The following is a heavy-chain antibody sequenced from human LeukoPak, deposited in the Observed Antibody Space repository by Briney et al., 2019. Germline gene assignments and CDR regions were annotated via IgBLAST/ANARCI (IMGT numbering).Heavy chain of an antibody. D-gene: IGHD3-10*01. CDR1: GFIFSSYA. CDR2: ISGSGGGT. J-gene: IGHJ4*02. CDR3: ARTMVRGVLYYFDY. V-gene: IGHV3-23*01. Sequence: GGSLRLSCAASGFIFSSYAMSWIRQAPGKGLEWVSLISGSGGGTHYTDSVKGRFTISRDNAKNSLYLQMNSLRAEDTAVYYCARTMVRGVLYYFDYWGQGTLVTVSS.